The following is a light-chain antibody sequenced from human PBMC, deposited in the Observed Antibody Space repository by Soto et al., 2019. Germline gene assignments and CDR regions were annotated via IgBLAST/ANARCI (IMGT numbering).Light chain of an antibody. CDR2: EVA. CDR1: SRDAGTYNL. CDR3: CSYGGSSALPYV. J-gene: IGLJ1*01. Sequence: QSVLAQPASVSGSPEQTVTTSCTGTSRDAGTYNLVSWYQQHPGKAPKLVIYEVAERPSGVSNRFSGSKFGNTASLTISGLLPEDEADYYCCSYGGSSALPYVFGTGTKVTVL. V-gene: IGLV2-23*02.